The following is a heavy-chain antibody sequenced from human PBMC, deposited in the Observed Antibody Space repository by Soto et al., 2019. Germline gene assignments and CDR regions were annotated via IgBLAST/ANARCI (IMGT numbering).Heavy chain of an antibody. CDR1: GGSISGYY. CDR2: IYTSGST. CDR3: ARTGITGTTGTDY. D-gene: IGHD1-7*01. Sequence: PSETLSLTCTVSGGSISGYYWSWIRQPAGKGLEWIGRIYTSGSTNYNPSLKSRVTISVDTSKNQFSLKLSSVTAADTAVYYCARTGITGTTGTDYWGQGTMVTVYS. V-gene: IGHV4-4*07. J-gene: IGHJ4*02.